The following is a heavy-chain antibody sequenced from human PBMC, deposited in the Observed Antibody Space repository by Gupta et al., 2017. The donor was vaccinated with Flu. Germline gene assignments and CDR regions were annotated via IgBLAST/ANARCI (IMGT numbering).Heavy chain of an antibody. Sequence: QVQLQQWGAGLLKPSETLSLSCAVYGGSFIGYYWSWIRQSPGKGLEWIGEINHSGTTTYNASLKSRVIITVDTSKSQFSLKLSSVTAADSTFYFCARGRGYCNGGSCYWDHWGPGTPVTVSS. D-gene: IGHD2-15*01. J-gene: IGHJ4*01. CDR3: ARGRGYCNGGSCYWDH. V-gene: IGHV4-34*01. CDR2: INHSGTT. CDR1: GGSFIGYY.